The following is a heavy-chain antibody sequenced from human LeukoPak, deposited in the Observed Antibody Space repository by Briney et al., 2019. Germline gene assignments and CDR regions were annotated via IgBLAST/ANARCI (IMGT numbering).Heavy chain of an antibody. J-gene: IGHJ6*03. CDR3: AKAAPHYCSGGSCYYMDV. D-gene: IGHD2-15*01. CDR1: GFTFDDYV. V-gene: IGHV3-9*03. Sequence: PGGSLRLSCAASGFTFDDYVMHWVRQAPGKGLEWVSGISWNSGSIGYADSVKGRFTISRDNAKNSLYLQMNSLRAEDMALYYCAKAAPHYCSGGSCYYMDVWGKGTTVTVSS. CDR2: ISWNSGSI.